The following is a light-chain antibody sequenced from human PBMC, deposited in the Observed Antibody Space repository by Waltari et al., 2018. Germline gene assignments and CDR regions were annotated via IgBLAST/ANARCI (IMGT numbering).Light chain of an antibody. CDR3: QQRSNWPRT. V-gene: IGKV3-11*01. J-gene: IGKJ1*01. CDR2: DAS. CDR1: QSVSSY. Sequence: EIVLTQSPATLSLSPGERATLSCRASQSVSSYLAWYQQKPGQAPRLLIYDASNRATGIPARLSGSWSGTDFTLTISSLEPEDFAVYYCQQRSNWPRTFGQGTKVEIK.